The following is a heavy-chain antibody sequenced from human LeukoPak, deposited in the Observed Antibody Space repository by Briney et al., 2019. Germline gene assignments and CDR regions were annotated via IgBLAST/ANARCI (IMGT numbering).Heavy chain of an antibody. V-gene: IGHV3-13*01. J-gene: IGHJ3*02. D-gene: IGHD1-26*01. CDR3: ARALHPSGGYPDAFDI. CDR1: GFTFSTYD. CDR2: IGTAGDT. Sequence: GGSLRLSCAASGFTFSTYDMHWVRQGAGKGLEWVSAIGTAGDTYYAGSVKGRFTISRANAKNSLYLQMNSLRAGDTAVYYCARALHPSGGYPDAFDIWGRGTKVTVSS.